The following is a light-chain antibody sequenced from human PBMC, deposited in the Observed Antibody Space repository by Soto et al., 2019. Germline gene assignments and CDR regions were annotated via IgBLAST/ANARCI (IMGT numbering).Light chain of an antibody. V-gene: IGKV1-5*03. Sequence: DIQMTQSPSTLSASVGDRVTITCRASQSISSWLAWYQQKPGKAPKLLIYKASSLESGVPSRFSGGGSGTEFTLTSSSLQPDDFATYDCQQSFTFGTGTKVDIK. CDR3: QQSFT. CDR2: KAS. J-gene: IGKJ3*01. CDR1: QSISSW.